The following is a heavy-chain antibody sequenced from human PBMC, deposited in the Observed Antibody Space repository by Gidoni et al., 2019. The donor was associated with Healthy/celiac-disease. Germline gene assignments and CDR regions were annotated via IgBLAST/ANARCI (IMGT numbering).Heavy chain of an antibody. J-gene: IGHJ5*02. D-gene: IGHD3-9*01. CDR2: IKQDGSEK. Sequence: EVQLLESGGRLVQPGGSLRLSCSASAFTFTRYCIICFRQAPGKGMEWLANIKQDGSEKYYVDSWKGRFTISRDNAKNSLYLQMNSLRAEDTAVYYGARDNSGTYYDIVTGLKRYNWFDPWGQGTLVTVSS. CDR3: ARDNSGTYYDIVTGLKRYNWFDP. CDR1: AFTFTRYC. V-gene: IGHV3-7*03.